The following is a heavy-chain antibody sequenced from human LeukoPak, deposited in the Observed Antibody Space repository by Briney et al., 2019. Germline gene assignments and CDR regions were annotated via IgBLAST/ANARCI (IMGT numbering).Heavy chain of an antibody. CDR2: FDPEDGET. V-gene: IGHV1-24*01. CDR3: ATTGSGQEPRRYGGLGI. J-gene: IGHJ3*02. CDR1: GYTLTELF. D-gene: IGHD4/OR15-4a*01. Sequence: ASVKVTCKVSGYTLTELFMHWVRQAPGKGLEWMGGFDPEDGETIYAQKFQGRVTMAEDTSTDTAYMELSSLRSEDTAVYYCATTGSGQEPRRYGGLGIWGQGTMVTVPS.